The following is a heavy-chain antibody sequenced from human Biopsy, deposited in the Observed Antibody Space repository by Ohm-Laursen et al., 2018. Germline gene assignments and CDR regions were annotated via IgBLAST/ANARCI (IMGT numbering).Heavy chain of an antibody. Sequence: GSSVKVSCKASGGTFSSYAISWVRQAPGQGPEWMGGIIPIFETIDYAPKFQDRVTITADESTRTAYMELSSLKSEDTAVYYCARRYCSSTSCSPPFYSWFDPWGQGILVIVSS. V-gene: IGHV1-69*01. CDR3: ARRYCSSTSCSPPFYSWFDP. CDR2: IIPIFETI. J-gene: IGHJ5*02. D-gene: IGHD2-2*01. CDR1: GGTFSSYA.